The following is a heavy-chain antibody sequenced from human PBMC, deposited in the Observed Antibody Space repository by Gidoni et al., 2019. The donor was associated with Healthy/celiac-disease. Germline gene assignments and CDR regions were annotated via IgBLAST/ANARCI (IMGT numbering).Heavy chain of an antibody. V-gene: IGHV2-26*01. Sequence: QVTLKESGPVLVKPTETLTLTCTVSGFSLSNARMGVSWIRQPPGKALEWLAHIFSNDEKSYSTSLKSRLTIYKDTSKSQVVLTMTNMDPVDTATYYCARHGITIFGALDYWGQGTLVTVSS. CDR3: ARHGITIFGALDY. J-gene: IGHJ4*02. D-gene: IGHD3-3*01. CDR1: GFSLSNARMG. CDR2: IFSNDEK.